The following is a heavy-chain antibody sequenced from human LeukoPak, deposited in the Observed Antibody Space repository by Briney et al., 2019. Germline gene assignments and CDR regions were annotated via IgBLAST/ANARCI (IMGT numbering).Heavy chain of an antibody. D-gene: IGHD3-22*01. CDR2: IIPIFGTA. CDR1: GGTFSSYS. CDR3: ARGSPPRRNYDSRGYYSYYFDY. J-gene: IGHJ4*02. Sequence: GSSVKVSCKASGGTFSSYSISWVRQAPGQGREWMGGIIPIFGTANYAQKFQGRVTITADKSTSTAYIELSILRSEDTAVYYCARGSPPRRNYDSRGYYSYYFDYWGQGTLVTVSS. V-gene: IGHV1-69*06.